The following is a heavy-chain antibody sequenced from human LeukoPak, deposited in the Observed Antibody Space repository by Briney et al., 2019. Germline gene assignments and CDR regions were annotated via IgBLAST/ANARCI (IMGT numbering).Heavy chain of an antibody. J-gene: IGHJ4*02. CDR2: LYNSGTT. CDR1: GGFINTYY. Sequence: SETLSLTCTVSGGFINTYYWSWIRQPPGKGLEWIGYLYNSGTTNYNPSLKSRVSISGDTSKNQFSLKLISVTAADTAVYYCARRGVKTTRFDYWGQGILVTVSS. D-gene: IGHD1-1*01. V-gene: IGHV4-59*01. CDR3: ARRGVKTTRFDY.